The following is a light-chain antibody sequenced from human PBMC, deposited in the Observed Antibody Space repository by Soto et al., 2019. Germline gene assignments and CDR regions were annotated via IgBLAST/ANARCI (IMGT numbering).Light chain of an antibody. J-gene: IGLJ1*01. Sequence: QSVLTQPPSASGSLGQSLTISCTGTSSDIGAYIYVSWYQQHPGKAPKNIISEVSRRPSGVPERFSGSKSGNTASLTVSGLQADDEGHYYCSSYAGSNNFVFGTGTQLTVL. CDR3: SSYAGSNNFV. CDR2: EVS. V-gene: IGLV2-8*01. CDR1: SSDIGAYIY.